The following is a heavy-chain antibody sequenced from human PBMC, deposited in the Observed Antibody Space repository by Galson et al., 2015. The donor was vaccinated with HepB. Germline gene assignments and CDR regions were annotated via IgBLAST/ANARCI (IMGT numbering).Heavy chain of an antibody. CDR2: ISGSGGST. J-gene: IGHJ6*02. Sequence: SLRLSCAASGFTFSSYAMSWVRQAPGKGLEWVSAISGSGGSTYYADSVKGRFTISRDNSKNTLYLQMNSLRAEDTAVYYCSATRDYYYYGMDVWGQGTTVTASS. CDR1: GFTFSSYA. V-gene: IGHV3-23*01. CDR3: SATRDYYYYGMDV.